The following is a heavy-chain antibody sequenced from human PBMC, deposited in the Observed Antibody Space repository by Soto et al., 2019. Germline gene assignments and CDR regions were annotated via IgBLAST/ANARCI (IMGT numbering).Heavy chain of an antibody. Sequence: GGSLRLSCAASGFTFSSYAMSWVRQAPGKGLEWVSAISGSGGSKYYADSVKGRFTISRDNSKNTLYLQMNSLRAEDTAVYYCAKDLGGYGTSLFDCWGPGTLVSVSS. CDR3: AKDLGGYGTSLFDC. J-gene: IGHJ4*02. V-gene: IGHV3-23*01. D-gene: IGHD5-18*01. CDR2: ISGSGGSK. CDR1: GFTFSSYA.